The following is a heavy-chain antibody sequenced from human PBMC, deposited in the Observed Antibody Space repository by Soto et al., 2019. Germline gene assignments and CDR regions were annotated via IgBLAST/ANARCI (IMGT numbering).Heavy chain of an antibody. D-gene: IGHD3-22*01. Sequence: GGPLRLSCAASGFTFSHYSMNWVRQDPGKGLEWVSSISSSSSYIYYADSVKGRFTISRDNAKNSLNLQMNSLRAEDTAVYYCARVVDYYDPYYYYGMDVWGQGTTVTVSS. CDR2: ISSSSSYI. V-gene: IGHV3-21*01. CDR3: ARVVDYYDPYYYYGMDV. J-gene: IGHJ6*02. CDR1: GFTFSHYS.